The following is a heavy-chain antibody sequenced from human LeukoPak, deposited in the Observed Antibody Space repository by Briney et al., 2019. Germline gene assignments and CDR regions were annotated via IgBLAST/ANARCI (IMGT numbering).Heavy chain of an antibody. J-gene: IGHJ4*02. Sequence: GASVKVSCKASGYTFTGYYMHWVRQAPGQGLEWMGWINPNSGGTNYAQKFQGRVTMTRDTSISTAYMELSRLRSYDTAVYYCARRTYSRSSSIFDNWGQGTLVTVSS. CDR1: GYTFTGYY. CDR2: INPNSGGT. V-gene: IGHV1-2*02. CDR3: ARRTYSRSSSIFDN. D-gene: IGHD6-6*01.